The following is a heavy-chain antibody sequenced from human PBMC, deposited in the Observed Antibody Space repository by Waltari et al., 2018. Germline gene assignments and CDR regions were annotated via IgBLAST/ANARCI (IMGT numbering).Heavy chain of an antibody. Sequence: EEQLVESGGGLVQPGGSLRLSCVASGSIFSNYWMHWVRQVPGKGLVWVSRISEDGSVANYADSVQGLFTVSRDNARNTLYLQMDSLIVEDTAVYYCARHLHYWGQGTLVTVSS. V-gene: IGHV3-74*01. J-gene: IGHJ4*02. CDR2: ISEDGSVA. CDR1: GSIFSNYW. CDR3: ARHLHY.